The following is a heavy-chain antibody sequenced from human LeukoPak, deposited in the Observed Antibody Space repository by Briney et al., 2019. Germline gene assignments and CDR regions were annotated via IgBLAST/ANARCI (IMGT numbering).Heavy chain of an antibody. CDR3: ARDLNGWNDY. CDR1: GFTFSSYW. D-gene: IGHD6-19*01. J-gene: IGHJ4*02. CDR2: ISSDGSST. Sequence: GGSLRLSCAASGFTFSSYWMHWVRQVPGKGLVWVSRISSDGSSTSYAASVKGRFTISRDNAKNTLYLQMNSLRAEDTAVYYCARDLNGWNDYWGQGTLVTVSS. V-gene: IGHV3-74*01.